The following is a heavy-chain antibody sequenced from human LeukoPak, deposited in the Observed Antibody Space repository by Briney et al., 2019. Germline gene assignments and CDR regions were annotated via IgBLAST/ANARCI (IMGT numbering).Heavy chain of an antibody. Sequence: GGSLRLSCAASGFTFSSYGMHWVRQAPGKGLEWVAFIRYDGSNKYYADSVKGRFTISRDNSKNTLYLQMNSLRAEDTAVYYCAKALYSSGWYFDYWGQGTLVTVSS. J-gene: IGHJ4*02. CDR2: IRYDGSNK. CDR1: GFTFSSYG. V-gene: IGHV3-30*02. CDR3: AKALYSSGWYFDY. D-gene: IGHD6-19*01.